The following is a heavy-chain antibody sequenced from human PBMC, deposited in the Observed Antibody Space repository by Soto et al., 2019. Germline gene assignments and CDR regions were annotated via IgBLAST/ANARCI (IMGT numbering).Heavy chain of an antibody. Sequence: QVQLVESGGGVVQPGRSLRLSCAASGFTFSSYAMHWVRQAPGKGLEWVAVISYDGSNKYYADSVKGRFTISRDNSKNTLYLQMNSLRAEDTAVYYCARGAWLVPYTWFDPWGQGTLVTVSS. V-gene: IGHV3-30-3*01. D-gene: IGHD3-22*01. CDR2: ISYDGSNK. CDR3: ARGAWLVPYTWFDP. CDR1: GFTFSSYA. J-gene: IGHJ5*02.